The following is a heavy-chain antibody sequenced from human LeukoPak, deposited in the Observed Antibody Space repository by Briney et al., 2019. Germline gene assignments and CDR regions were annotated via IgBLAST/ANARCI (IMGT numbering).Heavy chain of an antibody. Sequence: GGSLRPSCTASGFTFSDFHMSWIRQAPGKGLEWVSHISGSGYAIHHPGSVKGRFTISRDNAKNSLYLQMNSLRVEDSAVYYCARLSGTYSRGGDHWGQGTLVTVSS. CDR3: ARLSGTYSRGGDH. D-gene: IGHD1-26*01. CDR2: ISGSGYAI. CDR1: GFTFSDFH. J-gene: IGHJ4*02. V-gene: IGHV3-11*01.